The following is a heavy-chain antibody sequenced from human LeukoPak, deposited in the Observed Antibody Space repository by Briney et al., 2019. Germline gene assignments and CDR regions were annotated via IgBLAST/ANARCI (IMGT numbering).Heavy chain of an antibody. V-gene: IGHV1-46*01. J-gene: IGHJ5*02. CDR2: INPSGGST. CDR1: GYTFTSYY. CDR3: AREYYYDSSGYLGVWFDP. D-gene: IGHD3-22*01. Sequence: ASVKVSCKASGYTFTSYYMHWVRQAPGQGLEWMGIINPSGGSTSYAQKFQGRVTMTRDMSTSTVYMELSSLRSEDTAVYYCAREYYYDSSGYLGVWFDPWGRGTLVTVSS.